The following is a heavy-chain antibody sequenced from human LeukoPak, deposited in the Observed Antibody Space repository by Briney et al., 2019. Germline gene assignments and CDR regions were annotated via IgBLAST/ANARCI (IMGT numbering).Heavy chain of an antibody. J-gene: IGHJ4*02. Sequence: GGSLRLSCAASGFTFTNYAMNWVRQAPGKGLEWLSAISSSGGTTCYADSVKGRFTISRDNSRNTLYLQMNSLRAEDTAVYYCARDQENYFDYWGQGTLVTVSS. CDR2: ISSSGGTT. V-gene: IGHV3-23*01. CDR1: GFTFTNYA. CDR3: ARDQENYFDY.